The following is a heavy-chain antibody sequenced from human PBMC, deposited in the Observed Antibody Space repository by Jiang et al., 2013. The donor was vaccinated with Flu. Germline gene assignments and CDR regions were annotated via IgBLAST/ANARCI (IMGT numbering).Heavy chain of an antibody. Sequence: VQLVESGGGVVQPGRSLRLSCAASGFTFSSYGMHWVRQAPGKGLEWVAVIWYDGSNQYYADSVKGRFTISRDNSKNTLYLQMNSLTAEDTAVYYCARDHCGGECHIPPDYWGQGTLVTVSS. CDR1: GFTFSSYG. J-gene: IGHJ4*02. CDR3: ARDHCGGECHIPPDY. CDR2: IWYDGSNQ. D-gene: IGHD2-21*01. V-gene: IGHV3-33*01.